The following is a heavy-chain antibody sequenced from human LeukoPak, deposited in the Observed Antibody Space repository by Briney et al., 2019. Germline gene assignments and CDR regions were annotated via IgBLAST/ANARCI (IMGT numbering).Heavy chain of an antibody. D-gene: IGHD5-24*01. CDR2: ISYDGSNK. CDR3: ARDPQVESCFDY. V-gene: IGHV3-30*03. Sequence: GGSLRLSCAASGFTFSSYGMHWVRQAPGKGLEWVAVISYDGSNKYYADSVKGRFTISRDNSKNTLYLQMNSLRAEDTAVYYCARDPQVESCFDYWGQGTLVTVSS. J-gene: IGHJ4*02. CDR1: GFTFSSYG.